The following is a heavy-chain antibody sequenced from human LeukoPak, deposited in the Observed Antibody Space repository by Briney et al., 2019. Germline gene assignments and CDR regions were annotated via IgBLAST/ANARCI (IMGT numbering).Heavy chain of an antibody. V-gene: IGHV4-38-2*02. CDR3: ARARRDVAEAMD. J-gene: IGHJ4*02. Sequence: PSETLSLTCSVSGYSINNGFYWDWIRQPPGRGLEWIGGMYYNGATHYNPSLKSRVHISPDTSKNHFSLKLNSVTAADTAVYYCARARRDVAEAMDWGQGTLVTVSS. D-gene: IGHD1-14*01. CDR2: MYYNGAT. CDR1: GYSINNGFY.